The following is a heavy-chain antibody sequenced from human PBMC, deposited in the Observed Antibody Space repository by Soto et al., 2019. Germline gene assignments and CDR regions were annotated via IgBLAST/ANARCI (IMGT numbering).Heavy chain of an antibody. D-gene: IGHD5-12*01. J-gene: IGHJ5*02. Sequence: TSETLSLTCAVYGGSFSGYYCSWIRQPPGKGLEWIGEINHSGSTNYNPSLKSRVTISVDTSKNQFSLKLSSVTAADTAVYYCARTSDIVATTGHWFDPWGQGTLVTVSS. CDR3: ARTSDIVATTGHWFDP. CDR1: GGSFSGYY. CDR2: INHSGST. V-gene: IGHV4-34*01.